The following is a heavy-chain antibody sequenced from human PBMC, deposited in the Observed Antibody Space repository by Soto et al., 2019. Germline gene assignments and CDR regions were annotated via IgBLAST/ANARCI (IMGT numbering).Heavy chain of an antibody. Sequence: QVQLVESGGGVVQPGRSLRLSCAASGFTFSSYAMHWVRQAPGKGLEWVAVISYDGSNKYYADSVKGRFTISRDNSKNTLYLQMNSLRAEDTAVYYCARPGIAAAGGFDPWGPGTLVTVSS. CDR2: ISYDGSNK. CDR1: GFTFSSYA. CDR3: ARPGIAAAGGFDP. V-gene: IGHV3-30-3*01. D-gene: IGHD6-13*01. J-gene: IGHJ5*02.